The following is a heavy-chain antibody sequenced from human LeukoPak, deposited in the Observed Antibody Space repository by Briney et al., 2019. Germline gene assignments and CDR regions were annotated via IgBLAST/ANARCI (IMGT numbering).Heavy chain of an antibody. CDR3: ARGGVELEKANWFDP. CDR1: GFTFSSYA. D-gene: IGHD1-1*01. V-gene: IGHV3-23*01. Sequence: PGGSLRLSCAASGFTFSSYAMSWVRQAPGKGLEWVSAISGSGGSTYYADSVKGRFTISRDNSKNTLYLQMNSLRAEDTAVYYCARGGVELEKANWFDPWGQGTLVTVSS. CDR2: ISGSGGST. J-gene: IGHJ5*02.